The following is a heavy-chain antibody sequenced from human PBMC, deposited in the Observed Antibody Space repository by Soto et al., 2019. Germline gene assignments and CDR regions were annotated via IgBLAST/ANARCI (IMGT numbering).Heavy chain of an antibody. CDR1: GYSLTDNG. CDR2: ISTDSGHT. V-gene: IGHV1-8*02. D-gene: IGHD6-6*01. J-gene: IGHJ6*03. Sequence: QAYLEQSGAEVKKPGTSVKVSCKASGYSLTDNGITWVRQASGQGLEYMGWISTDSGHTDYARRFQGRVTLTSDTSINTAYIELSSLRSDDTAVYSRVYGYYYSDMEVWGKGTTVTVSS. CDR3: VYGYYYSDMEV.